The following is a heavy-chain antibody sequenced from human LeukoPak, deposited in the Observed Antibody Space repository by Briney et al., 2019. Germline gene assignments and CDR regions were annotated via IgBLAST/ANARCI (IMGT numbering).Heavy chain of an antibody. CDR1: GFTFSSYA. CDR2: ISGSGGST. D-gene: IGHD2/OR15-2a*01. CDR3: AKDFVLRSVNFRGGGDAFDI. Sequence: PGGSLRLSCAASGFTFSSYAMSWVRQAPGKGLEWVPAISGSGGSTYYADSVRGRFTISRDNSKNTLYLQMNSLRAEDTAVYYCAKDFVLRSVNFRGGGDAFDIWGQGTMVTVSS. V-gene: IGHV3-23*01. J-gene: IGHJ3*02.